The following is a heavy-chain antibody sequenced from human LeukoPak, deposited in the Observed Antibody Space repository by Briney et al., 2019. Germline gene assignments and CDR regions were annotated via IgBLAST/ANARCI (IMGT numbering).Heavy chain of an antibody. Sequence: ASVKVSCKASGYTFSCYFLHWVRQAPGQGLEWMGRIYPHSGATVYAQRFQGRVTLTRDTSISTAYMEVSSLTSDDTAVYYCARERRDDYNWDASHIWGQGTMVTVSS. D-gene: IGHD5-24*01. V-gene: IGHV1-2*06. CDR1: GYTFSCYF. CDR2: IYPHSGAT. J-gene: IGHJ3*02. CDR3: ARERRDDYNWDASHI.